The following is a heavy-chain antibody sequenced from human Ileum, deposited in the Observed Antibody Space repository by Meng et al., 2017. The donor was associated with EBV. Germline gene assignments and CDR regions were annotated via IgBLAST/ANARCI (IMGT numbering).Heavy chain of an antibody. CDR3: ARDPAYPRGLFDS. V-gene: IGHV4-39*06. J-gene: IGHJ4*02. CDR1: GDSTSNSDHY. D-gene: IGHD3-10*01. CDR2: IYRSGSS. Sequence: RLRRQDSGPAPVRPSETLSPTCSVSGDSTSNSDHYWNWIRRSPGKGLEWIASIYRSGSSYFDPSLKSRVSLSLDTSKNQFSLKLSSVTAADTALYYCARDPAYPRGLFDSWGQGILVTVSS.